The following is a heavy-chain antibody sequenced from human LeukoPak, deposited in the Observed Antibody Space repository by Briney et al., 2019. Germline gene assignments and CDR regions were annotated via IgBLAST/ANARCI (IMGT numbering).Heavy chain of an antibody. CDR2: ISPDGSDT. J-gene: IGHJ4*02. V-gene: IGHV3-23*01. D-gene: IGHD2-15*01. CDR3: TKDWSAAY. CDR1: GFTFTNYP. Sequence: GGSLRLSCAASGFTFTNYPMTWVRQAPGKGLEWVSAISPDGSDTKYADSVKGRSTISRDNSKNTLFQQMNSLRVEDTAVYYCTKDWSAAYWGQGTLVTVSS.